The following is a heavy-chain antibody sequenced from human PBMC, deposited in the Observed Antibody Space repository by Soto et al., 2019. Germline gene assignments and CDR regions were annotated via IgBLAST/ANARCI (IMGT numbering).Heavy chain of an antibody. CDR2: INHRGST. J-gene: IGHJ5*02. CDR3: ARDGFCTSTTCRVGNWFDP. Sequence: SETLSLTCVVYGGSFSGCYWSWIRQSPGKGLEWIGGINHRGSTNYNPSLESRVTISVDTSKNQFSLKLPSVTAADTAMYYCARDGFCTSTTCRVGNWFDPWGQGTLVTVSS. V-gene: IGHV4-34*01. D-gene: IGHD2-2*01. CDR1: GGSFSGCY.